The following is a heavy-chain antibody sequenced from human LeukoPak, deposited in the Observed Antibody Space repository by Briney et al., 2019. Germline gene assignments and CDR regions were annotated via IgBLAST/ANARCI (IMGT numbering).Heavy chain of an antibody. CDR2: IYYSGST. CDR1: GGSIISSSYY. Sequence: SETLSLTCTVSGGSIISSSYYWSWIRQPPGKGLEWIGYIYYSGSTNYNPSLKSRVTISVDTSKNQFSLKLSSVTAADTAVYYCARGCDSSSWYDWFDPWGQGTLVTVSS. V-gene: IGHV4-61*01. CDR3: ARGCDSSSWYDWFDP. D-gene: IGHD6-13*01. J-gene: IGHJ5*02.